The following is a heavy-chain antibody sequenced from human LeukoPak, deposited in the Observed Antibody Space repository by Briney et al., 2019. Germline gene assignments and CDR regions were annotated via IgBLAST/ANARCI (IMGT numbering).Heavy chain of an antibody. CDR1: RGTFSSYT. V-gene: IGHV1-69*04. D-gene: IGHD3-22*01. J-gene: IGHJ6*02. Sequence: SVKVSCKASRGTFSSYTISWVRQALGQGLEWMGRIIPILGIANYAQKFQGRVTITADKSTSTAYMELSSLRSEDTAVYYCARDLARAGYYETAYYYYGMDVWGQGTTFTVSS. CDR3: ARDLARAGYYETAYYYYGMDV. CDR2: IIPILGIA.